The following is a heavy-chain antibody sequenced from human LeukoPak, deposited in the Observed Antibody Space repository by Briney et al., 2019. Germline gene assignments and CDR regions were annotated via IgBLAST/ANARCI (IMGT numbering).Heavy chain of an antibody. CDR2: IYYSGST. Sequence: PSETLSLTCTVSGGSISSSSYYWGWIRQPPGKGLEWIGSIYYSGSTYYNPSLKSRVTISVDTSKNQFSLKLSSVTAADTAVYYCATTRQLSFDYWGQGSLVTVSS. D-gene: IGHD6-13*01. CDR1: GGSISSSSYY. J-gene: IGHJ4*02. CDR3: ATTRQLSFDY. V-gene: IGHV4-39*07.